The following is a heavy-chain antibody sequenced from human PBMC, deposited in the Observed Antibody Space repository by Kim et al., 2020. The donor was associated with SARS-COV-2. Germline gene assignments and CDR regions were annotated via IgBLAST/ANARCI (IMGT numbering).Heavy chain of an antibody. V-gene: IGHV4-59*01. CDR2: IYYSGST. CDR3: ARDHAMVRGIVYYYYMDV. CDR1: GGSISSYY. D-gene: IGHD3-10*01. Sequence: SETLSLTFTVSGGSISSYYWSWIRQPPGKGLEWIGYIYYSGSTNYNPSLKSRVTISVDTSKNQFSLKLSSVTAADTAVYYCARDHAMVRGIVYYYYMDVWGKGTSVPVPS. J-gene: IGHJ6*03.